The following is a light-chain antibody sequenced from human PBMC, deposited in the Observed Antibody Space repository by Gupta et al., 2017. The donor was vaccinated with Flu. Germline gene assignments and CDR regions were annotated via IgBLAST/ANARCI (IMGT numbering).Light chain of an antibody. CDR2: QDS. V-gene: IGLV3-1*01. Sequence: TCTGGKLCDKYACWYQQRPSQSPVLVSYQDSKRPSGIPERFAVSNSGNTATLTISGTQAMDEAYDYCQAWDSGRVFGGGTKLTVL. CDR1: KLCDKY. CDR3: QAWDSGRV. J-gene: IGLJ3*02.